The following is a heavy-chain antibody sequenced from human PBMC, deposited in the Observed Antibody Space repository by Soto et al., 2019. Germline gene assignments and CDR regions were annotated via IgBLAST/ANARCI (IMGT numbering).Heavy chain of an antibody. CDR3: ATRMTTAPY. V-gene: IGHV3-66*01. CDR1: GFTVSNNY. J-gene: IGHJ4*02. CDR2: IYSDGGT. D-gene: IGHD4-17*01. Sequence: GASLRLSCAASGFTVSNNYLSWVRQAPGKGLQWVSLIYSDGGTDYAESVKGRFTISRDNSKNTLYLQMNSLKAEDTAIYYCATRMTTAPYWGQGTLVTVSS.